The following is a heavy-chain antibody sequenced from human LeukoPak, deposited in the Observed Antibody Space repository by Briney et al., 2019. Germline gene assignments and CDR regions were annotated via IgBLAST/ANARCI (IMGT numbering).Heavy chain of an antibody. CDR1: GFSFSSHS. J-gene: IGHJ4*02. CDR2: ISGSSTTI. V-gene: IGHV3-48*04. Sequence: GGSLRLSCAASGFSFSSHSMNWVRQAPGKGLEWVSYISGSSTTIYYADSVKGRFTISRDNAKNSLYLQMNSLRAEDTAVYYCARDSVLYCGDDCYPWYFDYWGQGTLVTVSS. D-gene: IGHD2-21*02. CDR3: ARDSVLYCGDDCYPWYFDY.